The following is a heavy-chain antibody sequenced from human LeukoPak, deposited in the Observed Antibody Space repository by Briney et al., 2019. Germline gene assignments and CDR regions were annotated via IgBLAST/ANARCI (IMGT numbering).Heavy chain of an antibody. CDR3: ARGGKAGAGDALDI. CDR1: GFTFSDYD. J-gene: IGHJ3*02. D-gene: IGHD4/OR15-4a*01. V-gene: IGHV3-21*01. Sequence: GGSLRLSCAASGFTFSDYDMNWVRQAPGQGLEWVSLFSSIGTYKYYADSVKGRFTISRDNARSSLFLQLSSLRAGDTGLYYCARGGKAGAGDALDIWGPGTMVTVSS. CDR2: FSSIGTYK.